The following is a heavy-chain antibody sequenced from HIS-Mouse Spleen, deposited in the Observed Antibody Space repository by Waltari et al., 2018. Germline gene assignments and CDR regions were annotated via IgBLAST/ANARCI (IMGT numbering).Heavy chain of an antibody. Sequence: QVQLVQSGAEVKKPGASVKVSCKASGYTFTGYYMHWVRQAPGQGLEWMGWINPKRGDTNYAQKFQGRVTMTRDTSISTAYMELSRLRSDDTAVYYCARDHRQQDAFDIWGQGTMVTVSS. V-gene: IGHV1-2*02. J-gene: IGHJ3*02. CDR2: INPKRGDT. CDR1: GYTFTGYY. D-gene: IGHD6-13*01. CDR3: ARDHRQQDAFDI.